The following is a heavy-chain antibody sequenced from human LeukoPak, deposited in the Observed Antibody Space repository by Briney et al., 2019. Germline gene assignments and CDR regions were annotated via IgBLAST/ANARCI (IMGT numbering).Heavy chain of an antibody. J-gene: IGHJ4*02. V-gene: IGHV3-23*01. CDR3: AKSVGKFCGGDCYALDY. CDR1: GFTFTSYA. CDR2: ISGGGGNT. Sequence: GGSLRLSCAASGFTFTSYAMSWVRQAPGEGLEWVSAISGGGGNTYYADSVKGRFTISRDNSKNTLYLQVNSLRTEDTAVYYRAKSVGKFCGGDCYALDYWGQGTLVTVSS. D-gene: IGHD2-21*02.